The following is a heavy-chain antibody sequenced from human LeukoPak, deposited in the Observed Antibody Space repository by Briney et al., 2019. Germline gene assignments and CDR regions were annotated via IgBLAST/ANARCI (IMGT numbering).Heavy chain of an antibody. D-gene: IGHD4-17*01. V-gene: IGHV3-74*01. CDR2: INSDGSST. CDR1: GFTFSSYS. CDR3: ARDLSDRNYGDYIFDY. J-gene: IGHJ4*02. Sequence: LSGGSLRLPCAASGFTFSSYSMNWVRQAPGKGLEWVSRINSDGSSTSYADSVKGRFTISRDNAKNTLYLQMNSLRAEDTAVYYCARDLSDRNYGDYIFDYWGQGTLATVSS.